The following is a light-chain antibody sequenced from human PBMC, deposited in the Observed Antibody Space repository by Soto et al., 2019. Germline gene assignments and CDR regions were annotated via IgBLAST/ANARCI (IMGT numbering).Light chain of an antibody. CDR1: SSDVGGYNY. CDR2: DVS. J-gene: IGLJ1*01. V-gene: IGLV2-14*03. CDR3: SSYTSSSTLYV. Sequence: QSALTQPASVSGSPGQSITISCTGTSSDVGGYNYVSGYQHHPGKAPKLMIYDVSSRPSGVSNRFSGSKSGNTASLTISGLQAEDEADYYCSSYTSSSTLYVVGTGTKVTVL.